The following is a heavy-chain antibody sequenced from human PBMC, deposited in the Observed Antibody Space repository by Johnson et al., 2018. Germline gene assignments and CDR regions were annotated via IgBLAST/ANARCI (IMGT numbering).Heavy chain of an antibody. V-gene: IGHV1-46*01. CDR2: INPSGGST. Sequence: QVQLQESGAEVKKPGASVKVSCKASGYTFTSYYMHWVRQAPGQGLEWMGIINPSGGSTSYAQKFQGRVTMTRDTSTSTVYMELSSLRYEDTAVYYCVRGVVGYCSGGSCPREGYYYGMDVWGQGTTVTVSS. J-gene: IGHJ6*02. CDR3: VRGVVGYCSGGSCPREGYYYGMDV. CDR1: GYTFTSYY. D-gene: IGHD2-15*01.